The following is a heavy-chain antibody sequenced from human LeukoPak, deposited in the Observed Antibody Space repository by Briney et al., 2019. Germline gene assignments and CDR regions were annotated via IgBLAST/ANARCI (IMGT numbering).Heavy chain of an antibody. CDR2: ISSGSRTI. V-gene: IGHV3-48*01. CDR3: AKSNYYCSDSCQPDDAFDV. Sequence: GGSLRLSCAASGFAFGSYSMNWVRQAPGKGLEWVSYISSGSRTIYSADSVKGRFTISRDNSKNTLYLQLNSLRAEDTAVYYCAKSNYYCSDSCQPDDAFDVWGQGTMVTVSS. D-gene: IGHD2-15*01. CDR1: GFAFGSYS. J-gene: IGHJ3*01.